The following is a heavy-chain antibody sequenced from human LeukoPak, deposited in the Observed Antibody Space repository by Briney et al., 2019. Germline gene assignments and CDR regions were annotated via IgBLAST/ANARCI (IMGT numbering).Heavy chain of an antibody. J-gene: IGHJ3*02. Sequence: SETLSLTCTVSGGSISSYYWSWIRQPPGKGLEWIGYIYYSGRTNYNPSLKSRVTISVDTSKNQFSLELSSVTAADTAVYYCARHLRITGTRDAFDIWGQGTMVTVSS. CDR2: IYYSGRT. CDR1: GGSISSYY. CDR3: ARHLRITGTRDAFDI. V-gene: IGHV4-59*08. D-gene: IGHD1/OR15-1a*01.